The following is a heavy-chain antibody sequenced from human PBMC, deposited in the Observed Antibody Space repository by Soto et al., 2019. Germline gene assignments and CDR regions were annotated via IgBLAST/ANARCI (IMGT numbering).Heavy chain of an antibody. V-gene: IGHV3-30-3*01. Sequence: QVQLVESGGGVVQPGRSLRLSCAASGFTFSNYAIHWVRQPPGKGLEWVAVLSYDGNNIHYADSVKGRFTVSRDNTKNPLFPQMNGVGAEDTARYYCARGPVGGAGVDRDCFPWWGQGTLLTVSS. D-gene: IGHD2-21*02. CDR1: GFTFSNYA. CDR2: LSYDGNNI. CDR3: ARGPVGGAGVDRDCFPW. J-gene: IGHJ4*02.